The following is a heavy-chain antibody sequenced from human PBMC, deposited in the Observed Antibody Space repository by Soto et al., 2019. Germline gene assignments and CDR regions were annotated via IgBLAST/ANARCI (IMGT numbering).Heavy chain of an antibody. CDR3: AGQYYYDSSGYYYYYYGMDV. V-gene: IGHV4-39*01. J-gene: IGHJ6*02. Sequence: PSETLSLTCTVSGGSISSSSYYWGWIRQPPGKGLEWIGSIYYSGSTYYNPSLKSRVTISVDTSKNQFSLKLSSVTAADTAVYYCAGQYYYDSSGYYYYYYGMDVWGQGTTVT. CDR1: GGSISSSSYY. CDR2: IYYSGST. D-gene: IGHD3-22*01.